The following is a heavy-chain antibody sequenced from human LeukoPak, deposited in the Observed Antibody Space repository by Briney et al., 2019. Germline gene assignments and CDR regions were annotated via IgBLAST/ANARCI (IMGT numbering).Heavy chain of an antibody. Sequence: SETLSLTCTVSGGSISNHHWSWIRQPAGKGLEWIGRIHTSGSTDYNPSLKSRVTMTIGTSKNQFSLKLTSVTAADTAVYYCASGRISGWYDFDYWGQGTLVTVSS. J-gene: IGHJ4*02. V-gene: IGHV4-4*07. CDR1: GGSISNHH. D-gene: IGHD6-19*01. CDR2: IHTSGST. CDR3: ASGRISGWYDFDY.